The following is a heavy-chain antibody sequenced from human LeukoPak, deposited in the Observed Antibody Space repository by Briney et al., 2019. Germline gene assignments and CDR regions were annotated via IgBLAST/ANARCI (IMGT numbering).Heavy chain of an antibody. CDR1: GFAFSSYA. CDR3: ARRFANAERSFDY. Sequence: PGGSLRLSCAASGFAFSSYAVGWLRQPLGKGQECVSGIGTGASSTYYVDSVKGRFTISTDNSKNTLYLQMNSLRAEDTAVYYCARRFANAERSFDYWGQGTLVTVSS. J-gene: IGHJ4*02. CDR2: IGTGASST. V-gene: IGHV3-23*03.